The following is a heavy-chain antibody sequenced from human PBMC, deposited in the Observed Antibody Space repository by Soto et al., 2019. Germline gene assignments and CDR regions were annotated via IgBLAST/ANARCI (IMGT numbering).Heavy chain of an antibody. CDR2: IIPIFGTA. D-gene: IGHD2-2*03. V-gene: IGHV1-69*13. Sequence: EASVKVSCKASGGTFSSYAISWVRQAPGQGLEWMGGIIPIFGTANYAQKFQGRVTITADESTSTAYMELSSLRSDDTAVYYCARAGYCSSTSCLTPTYYYYYYMDVWGKGTTVTVSS. CDR3: ARAGYCSSTSCLTPTYYYYYYMDV. J-gene: IGHJ6*03. CDR1: GGTFSSYA.